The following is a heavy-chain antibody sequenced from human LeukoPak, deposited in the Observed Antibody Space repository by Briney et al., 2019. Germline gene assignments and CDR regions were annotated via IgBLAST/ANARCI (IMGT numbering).Heavy chain of an antibody. CDR1: GYTLPSYG. Sequence: ASVKVPCKASGYTLPSYGSSGVRQAPGQGRAGMGCISDYNGNTNYAQKLQSRVTMTTDTSTSTAYMELRSLRSDDTAVYYCARVARDYYGSGNYFDYWGQGTLVTVSS. V-gene: IGHV1-18*01. CDR3: ARVARDYYGSGNYFDY. CDR2: ISDYNGNT. D-gene: IGHD3-10*01. J-gene: IGHJ4*02.